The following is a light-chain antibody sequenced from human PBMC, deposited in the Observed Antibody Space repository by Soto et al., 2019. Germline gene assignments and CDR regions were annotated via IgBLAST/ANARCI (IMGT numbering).Light chain of an antibody. CDR1: SGHSSYI. V-gene: IGLV4-60*02. J-gene: IGLJ2*01. CDR2: LEVSGSY. Sequence: QLVLTQSSSASASLGSSVKLTCTLSSGHSSYIIAWHQQQPGKAPRYLMKLEVSGSYNKGSGVHDRFSGSSSGADRYLTISNLQFEDEADYYCENWDNNILVFGGGTKVTVL. CDR3: ENWDNNILV.